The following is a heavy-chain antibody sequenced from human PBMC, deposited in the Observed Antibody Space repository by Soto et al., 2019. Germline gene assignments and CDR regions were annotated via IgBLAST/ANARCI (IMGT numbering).Heavy chain of an antibody. Sequence: LRLSCAASGFTFSSYAMSWVRQAPGKGLEWVSAISGSGGSTYYADSVKGRFTISRDNSKNALYLQMNSLRAEDTAVYYCAKVRRHTVTTGYWGQGTLVTVSS. CDR1: GFTFSSYA. CDR3: AKVRRHTVTTGY. CDR2: ISGSGGST. V-gene: IGHV3-23*01. D-gene: IGHD4-17*01. J-gene: IGHJ4*02.